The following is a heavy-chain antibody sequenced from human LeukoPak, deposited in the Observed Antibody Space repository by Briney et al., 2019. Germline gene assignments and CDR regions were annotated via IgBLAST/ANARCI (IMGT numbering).Heavy chain of an antibody. Sequence: GGSLRLSCAASGFTFSNYAIHWVRQAPGKGLEYVSAISTDGSRTFYVNSVKGRFIVSRDNSKDTLWLQMGGLRVEDMAVYYCARGYGLDSGWHDGFDIWGQGTTVTVSS. D-gene: IGHD6-19*01. CDR2: ISTDGSRT. CDR1: GFTFSNYA. J-gene: IGHJ3*02. CDR3: ARGYGLDSGWHDGFDI. V-gene: IGHV3-64*01.